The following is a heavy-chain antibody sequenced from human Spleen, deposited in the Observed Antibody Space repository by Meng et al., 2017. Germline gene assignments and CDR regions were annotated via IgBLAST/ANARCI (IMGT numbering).Heavy chain of an antibody. CDR3: ARDRPQPMIVVVITAAGEPPKKYFQH. D-gene: IGHD3-22*01. CDR1: GFTFSTYW. Sequence: GESLKISCAASGFTFSTYWMHWVRQAPGQGLLWVSRINGDGTLTTYADSVKGRFTITRDNAKNTLYLQMNSLRAEDTAVYYCARDRPQPMIVVVITAAGEPPKKYFQHWGQGTLVTVSS. V-gene: IGHV3-74*01. J-gene: IGHJ1*01. CDR2: INGDGTLT.